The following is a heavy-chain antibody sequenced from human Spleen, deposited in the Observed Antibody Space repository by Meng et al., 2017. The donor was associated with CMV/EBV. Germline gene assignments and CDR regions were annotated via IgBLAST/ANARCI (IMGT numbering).Heavy chain of an antibody. J-gene: IGHJ3*02. CDR3: TRGPKWELRSAFDI. CDR1: GFTFSSYS. D-gene: IGHD1-26*01. V-gene: IGHV3-21*01. CDR2: ISSSSSYV. Sequence: GESLRLSCAASGFTFSSYSMNWVRQAPGKGLEWVSSISSSSSYVYYADSVKGRFTISRDNARNSLYLQMNSLRAEETAVYYCTRGPKWELRSAFDIWGQGAMVTVSS.